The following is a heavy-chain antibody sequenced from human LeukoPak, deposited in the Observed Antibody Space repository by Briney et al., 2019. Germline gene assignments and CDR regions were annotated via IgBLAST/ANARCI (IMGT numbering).Heavy chain of an antibody. CDR3: TTTSDYRDHKR. CDR2: IKSKTDGGTT. V-gene: IGHV3-15*01. Sequence: GGSLRLSCAASGFTFSNAWMSWVRQAPGKGLERVGRIKSKTDGGTTDYAAPVKGRFTISRDDSKNTLYLQMNSLKTEDTAVYYCTTTSDYRDHKRWGQGTLVTVSS. CDR1: GFTFSNAW. D-gene: IGHD4-17*01. J-gene: IGHJ4*02.